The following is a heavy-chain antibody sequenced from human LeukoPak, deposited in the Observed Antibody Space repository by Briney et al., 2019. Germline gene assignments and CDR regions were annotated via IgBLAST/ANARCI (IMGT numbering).Heavy chain of an antibody. CDR1: GGTFSSYA. J-gene: IGHJ6*03. CDR2: IIPIFGTA. CDR3: ARGRIAALRDYYYYYMDV. D-gene: IGHD6-25*01. V-gene: IGHV1-69*05. Sequence: SVKVSCKASGGTFSSYAISWVRQAPGQGLEWMGGIIPIFGTANYAQKFQGRVTITTDESTSTAYMELSSLRSEDTAVYYCARGRIAALRDYYYYYMDVWGKGTTVTVSS.